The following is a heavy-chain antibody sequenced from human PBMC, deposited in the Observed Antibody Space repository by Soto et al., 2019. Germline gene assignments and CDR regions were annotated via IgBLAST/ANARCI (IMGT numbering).Heavy chain of an antibody. Sequence: QVQLVQSGAEVKKPGASVKVSCKASGYTFTSYGISWVRQAPGQGLEWMGWISAYNGNTNYAQKLQGRVTMTTDTHTXXAYRELRSLGSDDTAVYYCASVRDISVAVRYGMDVWGQGTTVTVSS. CDR3: ASVRDISVAVRYGMDV. D-gene: IGHD2-15*01. V-gene: IGHV1-18*01. CDR2: ISAYNGNT. CDR1: GYTFTSYG. J-gene: IGHJ6*02.